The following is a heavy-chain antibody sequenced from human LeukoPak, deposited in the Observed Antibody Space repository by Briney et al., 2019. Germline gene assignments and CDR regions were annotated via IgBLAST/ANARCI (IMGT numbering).Heavy chain of an antibody. D-gene: IGHD7-27*01. CDR3: ARDLNWETY. J-gene: IGHJ4*02. V-gene: IGHV3-7*01. CDR1: GFTFSSYW. Sequence: GGSLRLSCAASGFTFSSYWMSWVRQAPGKGLEWVANIKQDGSERYVDSVKGRFTLSRDNAKNSLYLQMNSLRAKDTAVYYCARDLNWETYWGQGTLVSVSS. CDR2: IKQDGSER.